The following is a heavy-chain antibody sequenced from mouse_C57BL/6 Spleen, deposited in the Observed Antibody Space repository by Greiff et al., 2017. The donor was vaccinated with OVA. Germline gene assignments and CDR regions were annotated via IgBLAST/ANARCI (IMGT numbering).Heavy chain of an antibody. CDR3: ARPSGSYWYFDV. CDR1: GFTFSDYG. CDR2: ISSGSSTI. D-gene: IGHD3-1*01. V-gene: IGHV5-17*01. Sequence: EVKLVESGGGLVKPGGSLKLSCAASGFTFSDYGMHWVRQAPEKGLEWVAYISSGSSTIYYADTVKGRFTISRDNAKNTLFLQMTSLRSEDTAMYYCARPSGSYWYFDVWGTGTTVTVSS. J-gene: IGHJ1*03.